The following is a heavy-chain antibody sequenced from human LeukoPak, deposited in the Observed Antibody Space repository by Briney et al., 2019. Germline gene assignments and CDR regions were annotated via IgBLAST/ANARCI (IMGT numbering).Heavy chain of an antibody. CDR1: GYTFTSYD. Sequence: GASVKVSCKASGYTFTSYDINWVRQATGQGLEWMGWMNPNSGNTGYAQKFQGRVTITRNTSISTAYVELSSLRSEDTAVYYCARGLVGATSSDFDYWGQGTLVTVSS. CDR2: MNPNSGNT. V-gene: IGHV1-8*03. J-gene: IGHJ4*02. CDR3: ARGLVGATSSDFDY. D-gene: IGHD1-26*01.